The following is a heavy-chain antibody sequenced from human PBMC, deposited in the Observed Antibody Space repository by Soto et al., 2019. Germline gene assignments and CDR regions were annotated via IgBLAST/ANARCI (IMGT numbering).Heavy chain of an antibody. J-gene: IGHJ6*02. V-gene: IGHV6-1*01. CDR1: GVSVSSNSAA. Sequence: PSPTLSLNCAISGVSVSSNSAAWNWIRQSPSRGLEWLGRTYYKSRWYNDYAGSVKSRITINPDTSKNQFSLQLNSVTPEDTAVYYCAIDSRSSTPYYSFVMDVPGQGTTVTVS. CDR2: TYYKSRWYN. CDR3: AIDSRSSTPYYSFVMDV. D-gene: IGHD6-6*01.